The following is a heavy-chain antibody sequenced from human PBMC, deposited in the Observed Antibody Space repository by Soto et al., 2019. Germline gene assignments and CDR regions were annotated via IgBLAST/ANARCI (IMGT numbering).Heavy chain of an antibody. V-gene: IGHV4-4*02. Sequence: QVQLQESGPGLVKPSGTLSLTCAVSSGSISSSNWWSWVRQPPGKGLEWIGEIYHSGSTNYNPSLTSRVTISVDKSKNQFSLKLSSVTAADTAGDYCARCGWVTRAFDIWGQGTMVTVSS. J-gene: IGHJ3*02. D-gene: IGHD4-17*01. CDR3: ARCGWVTRAFDI. CDR1: SGSISSSNW. CDR2: IYHSGST.